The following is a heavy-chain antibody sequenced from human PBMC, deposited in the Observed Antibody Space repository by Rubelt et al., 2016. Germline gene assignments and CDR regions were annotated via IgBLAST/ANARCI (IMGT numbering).Heavy chain of an antibody. J-gene: IGHJ2*01. V-gene: IGHV3-20*04. Sequence: EVKLVESGGGVVRPGGSLRLSCVASGFTFDDYGLTWVRQPPGKGLEWVSGINWNGGSTGYADSVKGRFTISRDNAKSTLYLQMNSLVAEDTAVYYCVKRYDYGDNSNWYFDLCGRDTLVTVSS. CDR3: VKRYDYGDNSNWYFDL. CDR2: INWNGGST. D-gene: IGHD4-23*01. CDR1: GFTFDDYG.